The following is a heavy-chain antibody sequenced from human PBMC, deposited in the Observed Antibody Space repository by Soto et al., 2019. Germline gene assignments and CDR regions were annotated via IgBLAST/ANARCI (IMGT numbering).Heavy chain of an antibody. J-gene: IGHJ6*02. V-gene: IGHV4-31*03. CDR1: GCSISSGGYY. D-gene: IGHD2-8*01. CDR3: ARVDCTNGVCYSHYGMDV. CDR2: IYYSGST. Sequence: QVQLQESGPGLVKPSQTLSLTCTVSGCSISSGGYYWSWIRQHPGKGLEWIGYIYYSGSTYYNPSLKSRATISVDTSKTQFSLKLSSVTAADTAAYYCARVDCTNGVCYSHYGMDVWGQGTTVTVSS.